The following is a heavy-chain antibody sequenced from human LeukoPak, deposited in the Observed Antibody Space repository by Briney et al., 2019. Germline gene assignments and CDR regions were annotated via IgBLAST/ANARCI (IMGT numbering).Heavy chain of an antibody. Sequence: PGGSLRLSCAASGFTFSSYGMHWVRQAPGKGLEWVAAIWYDGSNKYYADSVKGRFTISRDNSKNTLYLQMNSLRAEDTAVYYCARDYDSSGYYFSYWGQGTLVTVSS. CDR2: IWYDGSNK. V-gene: IGHV3-33*01. D-gene: IGHD3-22*01. CDR1: GFTFSSYG. CDR3: ARDYDSSGYYFSY. J-gene: IGHJ4*02.